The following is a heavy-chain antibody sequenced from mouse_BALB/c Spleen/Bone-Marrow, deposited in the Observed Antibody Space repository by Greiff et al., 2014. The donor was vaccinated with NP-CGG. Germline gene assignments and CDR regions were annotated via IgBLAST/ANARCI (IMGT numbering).Heavy chain of an antibody. Sequence: EVQLVESGPELVKPGASVKISCKASGYSFTDYFMNWVKQSRGKSLEWIGRINPYSGDTFYNRKFKAKATLTVDKSSSTAHMELLSLTSEDSAVYYCGRWANWGQGTSLTVSS. CDR2: INPYSGDT. CDR1: GYSFTDYF. CDR3: GRWAN. V-gene: IGHV1-37*01. J-gene: IGHJ2*02.